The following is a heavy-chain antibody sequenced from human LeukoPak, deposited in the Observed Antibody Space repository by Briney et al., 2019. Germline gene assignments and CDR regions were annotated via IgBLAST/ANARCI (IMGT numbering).Heavy chain of an antibody. J-gene: IGHJ3*02. D-gene: IGHD2-21*01. Sequence: SVKVSCKASGGTFSSYAISWVRQAPGQGLEWMGRIIPIFGTANYAQKFQGRVTITTDESTSTAYMELSSLRSEDAAVYYCASFLGGEANSDAFDIWGQGTMVTVSS. CDR3: ASFLGGEANSDAFDI. CDR2: IIPIFGTA. V-gene: IGHV1-69*05. CDR1: GGTFSSYA.